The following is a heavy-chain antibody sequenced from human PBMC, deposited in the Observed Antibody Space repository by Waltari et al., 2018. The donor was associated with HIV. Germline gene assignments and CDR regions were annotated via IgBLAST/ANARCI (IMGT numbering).Heavy chain of an antibody. J-gene: IGHJ6*03. CDR3: ATRGSSYYYYYMDV. Sequence: EVQLVESGGGLVQPGGSLRLSCAASGFPFSSYEFNWVRKAPGKGLEWVSYISGSGTTIYYADSVKGRFTISRDNAKNSLYLQMNSLRAEDTAVYYCATRGSSYYYYYMDVWGKGTTVTVSS. D-gene: IGHD2-2*01. CDR2: ISGSGTTI. V-gene: IGHV3-48*03. CDR1: GFPFSSYE.